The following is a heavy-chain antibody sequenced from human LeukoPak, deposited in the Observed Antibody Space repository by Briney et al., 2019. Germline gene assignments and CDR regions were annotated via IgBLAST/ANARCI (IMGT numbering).Heavy chain of an antibody. CDR3: AREGELAPFDY. D-gene: IGHD1-26*01. J-gene: IGHJ4*02. CDR2: ISSSSSYI. V-gene: IGHV3-21*03. Sequence: GGSLRLSCAASGFTFSSYSMNWVRQAPGKGLEWVSSISSSSSYIYYADSVKGRFTISRDNAKNSLYLQMNSLRAEDTAMYYCAREGELAPFDYWGQGTLVTVSS. CDR1: GFTFSSYS.